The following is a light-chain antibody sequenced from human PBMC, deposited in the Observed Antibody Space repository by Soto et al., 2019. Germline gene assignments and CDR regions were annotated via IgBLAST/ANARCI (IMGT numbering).Light chain of an antibody. Sequence: EVVMTQSPATLSVSPGETVTVSCKASQTISGKLAWYQQKPGQTPRLLIYATSTRPTGIPARFTGGGSGTEFTLTITSLQSEDFAVYYCQQYDKWPPITFGGGTRWIS. CDR1: QTISGK. CDR2: ATS. J-gene: IGKJ4*01. V-gene: IGKV3-15*01. CDR3: QQYDKWPPIT.